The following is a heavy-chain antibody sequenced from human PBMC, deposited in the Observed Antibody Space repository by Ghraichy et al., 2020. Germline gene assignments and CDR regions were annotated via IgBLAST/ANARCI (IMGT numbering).Heavy chain of an antibody. CDR1: GFTFSSYG. J-gene: IGHJ3*02. Sequence: GGSLRLSCAASGFTFSSYGMHWVRQAPGKGLEWVAVISYDGSNKYYADSVKGRFTISRDNSKNTLYLQMNSLRAEDTAVYYCAKERYNWNGQLDAFDIWGQGTMVTVSS. D-gene: IGHD1-1*01. CDR2: ISYDGSNK. V-gene: IGHV3-30*18. CDR3: AKERYNWNGQLDAFDI.